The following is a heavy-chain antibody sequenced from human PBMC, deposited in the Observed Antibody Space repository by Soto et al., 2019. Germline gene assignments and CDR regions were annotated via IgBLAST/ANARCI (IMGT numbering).Heavy chain of an antibody. CDR2: ISGSGGST. CDR1: GFTFSSCA. V-gene: IGHV3-23*01. Sequence: PGGSLRLSCAASGFTFSSCAMNWVRQAPGKGLEWVSAISGSGGSTYYADSVKGRFTISRDNSKNTLYLQMNSLRAEDTAVYYCAKDPSGSYSSYYFDYWGQGTLVTVSS. CDR3: AKDPSGSYSSYYFDY. J-gene: IGHJ4*02. D-gene: IGHD1-26*01.